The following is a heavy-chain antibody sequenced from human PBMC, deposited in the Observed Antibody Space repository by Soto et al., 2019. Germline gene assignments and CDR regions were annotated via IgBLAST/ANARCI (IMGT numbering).Heavy chain of an antibody. Sequence: SQTLSLTCTVSGGXISSYYWSWIRQPPGKGLEWIGYIYYSGSTNYNPSLKSRVTISVDTSKNQFSLKLSSVTAADTAVYYCARDFTDDFDIWGQGTMVTVSS. V-gene: IGHV4-59*01. CDR3: ARDFTDDFDI. CDR2: IYYSGST. D-gene: IGHD3-16*01. J-gene: IGHJ3*02. CDR1: GGXISSYY.